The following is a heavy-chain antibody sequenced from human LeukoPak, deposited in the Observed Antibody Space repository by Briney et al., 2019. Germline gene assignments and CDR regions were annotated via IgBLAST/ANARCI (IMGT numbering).Heavy chain of an antibody. CDR2: INPNTGDT. J-gene: IGHJ4*02. D-gene: IGHD2-15*01. CDR1: GYTFTEYY. V-gene: IGHV1-2*02. Sequence: ASVKVSCKASGYTFTEYYMHWVRQAPGQGLEWMGRINPNTGDTNYAQKFQDRVTMTRDTSINTAYMELNRLRSDDTALYYCARVGYCSGDRCYLHFDYWGQGTLVTVSS. CDR3: ARVGYCSGDRCYLHFDY.